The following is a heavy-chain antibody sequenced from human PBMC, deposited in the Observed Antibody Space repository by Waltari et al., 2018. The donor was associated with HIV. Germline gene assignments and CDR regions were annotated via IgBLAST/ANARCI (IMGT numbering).Heavy chain of an antibody. J-gene: IGHJ3*02. CDR2: IRDKINNYAT. V-gene: IGHV3-73*02. CDR1: GFIFRDAD. Sequence: AQLVESGGDLVQPGGSLKLSCAASGFIFRDADLHWVRPGSGKGLEWVGRIRDKINNYATKYAASLRGRFIISRDDSKETAYLQMKSLKTEDTALYYCARHDFRFGEVGAALDIWGRGTMVTVSS. D-gene: IGHD3-16*01. CDR3: ARHDFRFGEVGAALDI.